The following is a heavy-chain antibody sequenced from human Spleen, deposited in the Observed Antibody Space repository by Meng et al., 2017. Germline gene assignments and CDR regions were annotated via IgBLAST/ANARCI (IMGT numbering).Heavy chain of an antibody. J-gene: IGHJ4*02. CDR1: GFTFSSYA. D-gene: IGHD2-15*01. V-gene: IGHV3-23*01. Sequence: GESLKISCAASGFTFSSYAMSWVRQAPGKGLEWVSAISGSGGSTYYADSVKGRFTISRDNSKNTLYLQMNSLRAEDTAVYYCAKGRYCSGGSCYSSMRPFDYCGQATLV. CDR3: AKGRYCSGGSCYSSMRPFDY. CDR2: ISGSGGST.